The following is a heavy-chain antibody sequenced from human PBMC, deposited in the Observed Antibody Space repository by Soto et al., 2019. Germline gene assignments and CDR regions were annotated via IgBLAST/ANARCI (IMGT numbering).Heavy chain of an antibody. D-gene: IGHD6-19*01. CDR2: IYDSGST. CDR3: ARSQWLEGGAFMDV. V-gene: IGHV4-59*01. Sequence: QVQLQESGPGLVKPSETLSLTCTVSGGSIRFYYWSWILQPPGKGLEWIGYIYDSGSTTYNPSLKLRVTISVDTSKKQFYLKPSSVTAADTAVYYCARSQWLEGGAFMDVWGQATTVTVSS. J-gene: IGHJ6*02. CDR1: GGSIRFYY.